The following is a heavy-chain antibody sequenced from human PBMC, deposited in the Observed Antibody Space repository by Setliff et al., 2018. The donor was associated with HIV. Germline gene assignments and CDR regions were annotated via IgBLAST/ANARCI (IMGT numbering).Heavy chain of an antibody. CDR1: GGSFGGSS. J-gene: IGHJ6*02. Sequence: SETLSLTCAVYGGSFGGSSWSWIRQPPGKGLEWIGEINHSGSTNYNASLKSRVTLSVDTSKKQFSLKLRSVTAADTAVYYCASLGYCSGVRCYQPSYYYYGLDVWGQGTTVTVSS. CDR2: INHSGST. CDR3: ASLGYCSGVRCYQPSYYYYGLDV. V-gene: IGHV4-34*01. D-gene: IGHD2-15*01.